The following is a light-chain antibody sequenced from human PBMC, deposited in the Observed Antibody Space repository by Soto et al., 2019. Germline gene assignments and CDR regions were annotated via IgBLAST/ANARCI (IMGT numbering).Light chain of an antibody. CDR2: DVS. J-gene: IGLJ1*01. Sequence: QSALTQPASVSGSPGQSITISCTGTSSDVGGYNYVSWYQQDPGKAPKVMIYDVSNRLSGVSHRFSDSKSGNTASLTISGLTADDEADYYCSSYTSSSTDVFGTGTKLTVL. CDR1: SSDVGGYNY. CDR3: SSYTSSSTDV. V-gene: IGLV2-14*01.